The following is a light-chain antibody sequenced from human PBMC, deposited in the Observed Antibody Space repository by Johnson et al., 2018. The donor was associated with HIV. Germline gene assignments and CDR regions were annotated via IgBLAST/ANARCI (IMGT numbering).Light chain of an antibody. CDR1: RSNIGKNY. V-gene: IGLV1-51*01. J-gene: IGLJ1*01. Sequence: SVLTQPPSVSAAPRQKVTISCSGSRSNIGKNYVSWYRHLPGTAPKLLIYDNDKRPSGIPDRFSASKSGSSATLGITGLQTGDEADYYCGTWDSSLSAFYVFGTWTKVTVL. CDR2: DND. CDR3: GTWDSSLSAFYV.